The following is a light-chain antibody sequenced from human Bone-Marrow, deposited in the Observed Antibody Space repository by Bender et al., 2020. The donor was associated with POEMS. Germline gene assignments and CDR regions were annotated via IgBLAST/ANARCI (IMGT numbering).Light chain of an antibody. CDR1: SSDVGSYDR. CDR2: EVT. Sequence: QSALTQPASVSGSPGQSITFSCTGTSSDVGSYDRVSWYQHHPGKVPKLMIYEVTKRPSGVSNRFSGSKSGNTASLTISGLQAEDEADYYCSSYAGSNNFVFGTGTKVTVL. V-gene: IGLV2-23*02. J-gene: IGLJ1*01. CDR3: SSYAGSNNFV.